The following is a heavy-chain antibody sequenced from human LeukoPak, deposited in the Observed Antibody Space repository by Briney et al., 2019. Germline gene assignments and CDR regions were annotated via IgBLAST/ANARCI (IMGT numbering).Heavy chain of an antibody. J-gene: IGHJ3*01. CDR1: GYTFTGYF. Sequence: VASVKVSCKASGYTFTGYFMHWVRQAPGQGLEWMGWINPNSGGTKYAQKFQGRVTMTRDTSISTAYMELNRLRSDDTAVYYCTKNQYSGTIITPLDPFDVWGQGTMVTVSS. CDR2: INPNSGGT. V-gene: IGHV1-2*02. CDR3: TKNQYSGTIITPLDPFDV. D-gene: IGHD3-10*01.